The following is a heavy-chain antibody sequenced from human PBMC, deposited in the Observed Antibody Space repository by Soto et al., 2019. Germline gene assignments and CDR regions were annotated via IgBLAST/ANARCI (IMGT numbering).Heavy chain of an antibody. V-gene: IGHV1-69*13. J-gene: IGHJ5*02. D-gene: IGHD4-17*01. CDR1: GGTFSSYA. CDR3: ARDIPSGDSNWFDP. Sequence: SVKVSCKASGGTFSSYAISWVRQAPGQGLEWMGGIIPIFGTANYAQKFQGRVTITADESTSTAYMELSSLRSEDTAVYYCARDIPSGDSNWFDPWGQGTLVTVSS. CDR2: IIPIFGTA.